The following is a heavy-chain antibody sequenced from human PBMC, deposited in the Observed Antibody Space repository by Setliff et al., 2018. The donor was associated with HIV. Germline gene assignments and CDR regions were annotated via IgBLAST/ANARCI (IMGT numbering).Heavy chain of an antibody. J-gene: IGHJ4*02. CDR3: ARGLTALTASFDY. D-gene: IGHD2-21*02. CDR2: IFPGDSNM. V-gene: IGHV5-51*01. Sequence: PGESLKISCRGSGYSFTSYWIAWVRQMPGKGLEWMGVIFPGDSNMKYSPSFQGQVSLSVDKSINTAYMQWSSLQASDTGIYFCARGLTALTASFDYWGQGSPVTVSS. CDR1: GYSFTSYW.